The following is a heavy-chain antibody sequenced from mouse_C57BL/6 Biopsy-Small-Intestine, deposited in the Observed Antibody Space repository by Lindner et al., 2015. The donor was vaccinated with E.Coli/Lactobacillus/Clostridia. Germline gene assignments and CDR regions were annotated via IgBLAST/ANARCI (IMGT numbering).Heavy chain of an antibody. CDR2: IDPDNGDT. Sequence: VQLQESGSGLVRPGASVKLSCTASGFNIKDYYIHWVEQRPEQGLEWIGRIDPDNGDTEYAPKFQGQATMTADTSSNTAYLQFSSLTSEDTAVYHCTRSSSYGWLAYWGQGTLVTVSA. J-gene: IGHJ3*01. CDR3: TRSSSYGWLAY. D-gene: IGHD1-1*01. CDR1: GFNIKDYY. V-gene: IGHV14-1*01.